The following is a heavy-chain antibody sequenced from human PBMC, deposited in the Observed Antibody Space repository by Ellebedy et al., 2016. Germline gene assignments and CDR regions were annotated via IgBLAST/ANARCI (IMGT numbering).Heavy chain of an antibody. D-gene: IGHD7-27*01. CDR2: IFYGGST. J-gene: IGHJ2*01. CDR1: GDSISGGGSY. V-gene: IGHV4-31*03. CDR3: ARVGGRVTGDYFDL. Sequence: SETLSLXXTVSGDSISGGGSYWSWIRPHPGKGLEWIGYIFYGGSTYYNPSLMRRVTLSVDTSKNRFSLKLSSVTAADTAVYYCARVGGRVTGDYFDLWGRGTLVTVSS.